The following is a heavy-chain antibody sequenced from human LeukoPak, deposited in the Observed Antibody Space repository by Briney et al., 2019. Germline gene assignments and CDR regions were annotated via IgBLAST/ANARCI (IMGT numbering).Heavy chain of an antibody. CDR3: AREWELPKFYYFDY. Sequence: SETLSLTCAVYGGSFSGYYWSWIRQPPGKGLEWIGEINHSGSTNYNPSLKSRVTISVDTSKNQFSLKLSSVTAADTAVYYCAREWELPKFYYFDYWGQGTLVTVSS. D-gene: IGHD1-26*01. V-gene: IGHV4-34*01. CDR1: GGSFSGYY. CDR2: INHSGST. J-gene: IGHJ4*02.